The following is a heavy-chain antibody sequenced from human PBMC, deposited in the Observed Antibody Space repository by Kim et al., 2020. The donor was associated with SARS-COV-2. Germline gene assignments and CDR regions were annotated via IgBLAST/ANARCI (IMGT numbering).Heavy chain of an antibody. CDR1: GGSISSYY. Sequence: SETLSLTCTVSGGSISSYYWSWIRQPPGKGLEWIGYIYYSGSTNYNPSLKSRVTISVDTSKNQFSLKLSSVTAADTAVYYCAREGESYGDYVRYYGMDVWGQGTTVTVSS. D-gene: IGHD4-17*01. CDR3: AREGESYGDYVRYYGMDV. V-gene: IGHV4-59*01. CDR2: IYYSGST. J-gene: IGHJ6*02.